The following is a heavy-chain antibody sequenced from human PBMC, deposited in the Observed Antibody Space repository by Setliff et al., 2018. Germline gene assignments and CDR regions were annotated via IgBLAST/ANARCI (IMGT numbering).Heavy chain of an antibody. Sequence: SETLSLTCTVAGYSISSGHYWGWIRQSPGKGVDWIGSIVHTGAAYYNPSLESRFTRSVDTSKNQFSLKLSSVTAADTAVYYCARQPEGGYYDSSGYYGMAPYYFDDWGQGTLVTVSS. CDR2: IVHTGAA. J-gene: IGHJ4*02. CDR1: GYSISSGHY. V-gene: IGHV4-38-2*02. D-gene: IGHD3-22*01. CDR3: ARQPEGGYYDSSGYYGMAPYYFDD.